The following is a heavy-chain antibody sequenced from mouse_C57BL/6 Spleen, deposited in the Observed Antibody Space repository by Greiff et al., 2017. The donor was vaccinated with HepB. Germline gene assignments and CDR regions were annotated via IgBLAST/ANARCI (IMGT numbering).Heavy chain of an antibody. J-gene: IGHJ2*01. D-gene: IGHD1-1*01. CDR1: GYTFTDYE. CDR3: TRSVTVVDFDY. CDR2: IDPETGGT. V-gene: IGHV1-15*01. Sequence: VQLQESGAELVRPGASVTLSCKASGYTFTDYEMHWVKQTPVHGLEWIGAIDPETGGTAYNQKFKGKAILTADKSSSTAYMELRSLTSEDSAVYYGTRSVTVVDFDYWGQGTTLTVSS.